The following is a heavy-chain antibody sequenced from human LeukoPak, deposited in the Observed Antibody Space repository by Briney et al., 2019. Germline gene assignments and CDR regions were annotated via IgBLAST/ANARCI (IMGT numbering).Heavy chain of an antibody. V-gene: IGHV3-74*01. CDR3: ARALSSRYYYGSGSP. CDR1: GLTFSSHW. D-gene: IGHD3-10*01. J-gene: IGHJ5*02. Sequence: PGGSLRLSCAASGLTFSSHWMHWVRQAPGKGLVWVSRITNDGSSTTYADSEKGRFTISRDNAKNSLYLQMNSLRAEDTAVYYCARALSSRYYYGSGSPWGQGTLVTVSS. CDR2: ITNDGSST.